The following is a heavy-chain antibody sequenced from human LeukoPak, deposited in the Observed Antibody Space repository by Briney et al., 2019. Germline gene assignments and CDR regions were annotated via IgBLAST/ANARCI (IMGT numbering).Heavy chain of an antibody. D-gene: IGHD6-13*01. Sequence: ASVKVSCKASGYSFTSYVINWVLQAPGQGLECMGWISPYNGNTNYAQKLHGTVTMTTDTSTSTAYMELRSLRSDDPAVYYCARDRASGIVDYWGQGTLVTVSS. CDR1: GYSFTSYV. CDR2: ISPYNGNT. J-gene: IGHJ4*02. CDR3: ARDRASGIVDY. V-gene: IGHV1-18*01.